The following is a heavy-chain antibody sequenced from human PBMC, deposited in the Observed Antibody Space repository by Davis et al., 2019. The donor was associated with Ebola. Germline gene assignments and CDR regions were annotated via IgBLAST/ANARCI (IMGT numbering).Heavy chain of an antibody. CDR1: GFTFSSYG. CDR3: AKVLQSQRHPMGPYYYYGMDV. Sequence: PGGSLRLSCAASGFTFSSYGMHWVRQAPGKGLEWVAFIRYDGSNKYYADSVKGRFTISRDNSKNTLYLQMNSLRAEDTAVYYCAKVLQSQRHPMGPYYYYGMDVWGQGTTVTVSS. D-gene: IGHD4-11*01. V-gene: IGHV3-30*02. CDR2: IRYDGSNK. J-gene: IGHJ6*02.